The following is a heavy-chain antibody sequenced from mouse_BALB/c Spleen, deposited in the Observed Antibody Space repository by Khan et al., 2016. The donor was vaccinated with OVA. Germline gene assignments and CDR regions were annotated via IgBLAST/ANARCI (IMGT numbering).Heavy chain of an antibody. CDR3: CRALDNGAWFAY. CDR1: GFSLSNYG. CDR2: IWAGGST. D-gene: IGHD1-1*01. J-gene: IGHJ3*01. V-gene: IGHV2-9*02. Sequence: QVQLKESGPGLVAPSQTLSITCTVSGFSLSNYGVHWVRQPPGKGLEWLGVIWAGGSTNHNSALMSRLCISKDDSKSQVLLKMNSLQTDDTAMYYCCRALDNGAWFAYWGQGTLVTVSA.